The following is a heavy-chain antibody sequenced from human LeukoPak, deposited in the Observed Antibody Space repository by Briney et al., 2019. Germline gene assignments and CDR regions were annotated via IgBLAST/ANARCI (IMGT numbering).Heavy chain of an antibody. Sequence: SVKVSCKASGGTFSSYAISWVRQAPGQGLEWMGGIIPIFGTANYAQKFQGRVTITADESTSTAYMELSSLRSKDTAVYYCAREIAAAGTIWFDPWGQGTLVTVSS. D-gene: IGHD6-13*01. J-gene: IGHJ5*02. V-gene: IGHV1-69*13. CDR3: AREIAAAGTIWFDP. CDR2: IIPIFGTA. CDR1: GGTFSSYA.